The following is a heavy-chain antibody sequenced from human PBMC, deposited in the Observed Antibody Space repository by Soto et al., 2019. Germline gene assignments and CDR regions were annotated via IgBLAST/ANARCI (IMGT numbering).Heavy chain of an antibody. Sequence: PSATLSLTCAVSGGSISSGGYSWSWIRQPPGKGLEWIGYIYHSGSTYYNPSLKSRVTISVDRSKNQFSLKLSSVTAADTAVYYCARAQYDFWSGQQNWFDPWGQGTLVTVSS. V-gene: IGHV4-30-2*01. J-gene: IGHJ5*02. CDR2: IYHSGST. D-gene: IGHD3-3*01. CDR3: ARAQYDFWSGQQNWFDP. CDR1: GGSISSGGYS.